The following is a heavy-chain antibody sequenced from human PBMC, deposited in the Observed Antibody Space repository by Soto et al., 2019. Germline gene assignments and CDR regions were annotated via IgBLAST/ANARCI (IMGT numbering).Heavy chain of an antibody. CDR2: IVWNSANI. CDR3: AKWKYFCPENRYDY. V-gene: IGHV3-9*01. D-gene: IGHD1-7*01. CDR1: GFNFDGYA. J-gene: IGHJ4*02. Sequence: LRLSCAASGFNFDGYAMHWVRQAPGKGLEWVSSIVWNSANIDYADSVRGRFTVSRDNAKNSLYLQMNSLRPEDTAFYYCAKWKYFCPENRYDYWCQGPLFTVS.